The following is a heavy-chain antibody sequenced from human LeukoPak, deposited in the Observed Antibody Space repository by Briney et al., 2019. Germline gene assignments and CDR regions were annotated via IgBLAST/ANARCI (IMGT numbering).Heavy chain of an antibody. CDR2: ISHTGSYI. D-gene: IGHD1/OR15-1a*01. CDR3: ARVLVQSWNIEGFDY. Sequence: GGSLRLSCAASGFRFSDYSMNWVRQAPGKGLEWISSISHTGSYIYYADSLKGRFTISRDNAKNILYLHMNSPRAEDTAVYYCARVLVQSWNIEGFDYWGQGTLVTVSS. V-gene: IGHV3-21*01. J-gene: IGHJ4*02. CDR1: GFRFSDYS.